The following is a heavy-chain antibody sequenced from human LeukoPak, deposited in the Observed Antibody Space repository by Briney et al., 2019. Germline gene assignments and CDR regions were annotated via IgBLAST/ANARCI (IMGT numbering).Heavy chain of an antibody. J-gene: IGHJ4*02. CDR1: GFSFSGHW. D-gene: IGHD3-22*01. CDR2: ISSDGNTT. V-gene: IGHV3-74*01. Sequence: GGSLRLSCTASGFSFSGHWMHWVRQLPGKGLVWVSRISSDGNTTGYADSVKGRFTISRDNAKNTLFLQMNSLRAEDTAVYYCVRSGYYFDSSGYYMADYWGQGTLVTVSS. CDR3: VRSGYYFDSSGYYMADY.